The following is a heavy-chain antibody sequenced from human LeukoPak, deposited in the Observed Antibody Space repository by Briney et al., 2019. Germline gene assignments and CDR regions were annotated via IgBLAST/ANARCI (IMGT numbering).Heavy chain of an antibody. CDR1: GFTFSSYE. CDR2: ISSSGGTI. V-gene: IGHV3-48*03. CDR3: ARGYYDFWSGYSTYYYYGMDV. D-gene: IGHD3-3*01. J-gene: IGHJ6*02. Sequence: AGGSLRLSCAASGFTFSSYEMSWVRQAPGKGLEWVSYISSSGGTIYYADSVKGRFTISRDNAKNSLYLQMNSLRAEDTAVYYCARGYYDFWSGYSTYYYYGMDVWGQGTTVTVSS.